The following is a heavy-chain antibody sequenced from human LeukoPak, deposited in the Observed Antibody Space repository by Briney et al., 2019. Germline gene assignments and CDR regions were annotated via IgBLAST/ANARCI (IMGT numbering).Heavy chain of an antibody. D-gene: IGHD2-15*01. CDR2: ITGTGGR. Sequence: RGVSLRLSCAVSGFTLANHGVSWVRQAPGKGLEWVSIITGTGGRYYGDSVKGRFILSRDNSKNTVYMQMSSLRAEDTATYYCAKDYCRDGNCPFPFLDSWGQGTLVTVSS. CDR1: GFTLANHG. CDR3: AKDYCRDGNCPFPFLDS. V-gene: IGHV3-23*01. J-gene: IGHJ4*02.